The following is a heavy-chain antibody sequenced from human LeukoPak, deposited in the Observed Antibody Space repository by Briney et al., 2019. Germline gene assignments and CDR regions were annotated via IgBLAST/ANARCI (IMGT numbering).Heavy chain of an antibody. D-gene: IGHD1-7*01. CDR3: ATRTSPGNQH. CDR2: INHSGST. V-gene: IGHV4-34*01. Sequence: KASETLSLTCAVYGGSFSGYYWSWIRQPPGKGLEWIGEINHSGSTNYNPSLKSRVTIPVDTSKNQFSLKLSSVTAADTAVYYCATRTSPGNQHWGQGTLVTVSS. CDR1: GGSFSGYY. J-gene: IGHJ1*01.